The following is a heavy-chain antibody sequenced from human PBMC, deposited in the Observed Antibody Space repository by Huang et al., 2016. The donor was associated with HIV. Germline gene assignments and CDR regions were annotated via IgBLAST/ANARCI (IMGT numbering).Heavy chain of an antibody. J-gene: IGHJ4*02. CDR2: INAGHGNT. CDR1: GYTFTSNA. CDR3: ARTSVDTAMAPYYFDY. V-gene: IGHV1-3*01. Sequence: QFPLVQPGAEVKKPGASVKVSCKASGYTFTSNAMHWLRQAPGQRLEWMGWINAGHGNTKYSQKFQGRVTITRDTSASTAYMELSSLRSEDTAVYYCARTSVDTAMAPYYFDYWGQGTLVTVSS. D-gene: IGHD5-18*01.